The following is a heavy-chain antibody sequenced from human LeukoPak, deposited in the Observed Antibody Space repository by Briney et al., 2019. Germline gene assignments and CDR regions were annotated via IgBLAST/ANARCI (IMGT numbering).Heavy chain of an antibody. CDR1: GASIKSYY. J-gene: IGHJ4*02. CDR2: INHSGST. V-gene: IGHV4-34*01. Sequence: SETLSLTCTVSGASIKSYYWTWIRQPPGKGLEWIGEINHSGSTNYNPSLKSRVTISVDTSKNQFSLKLSSVTAADTAVYYCARFLGDYWGQGTLVTVSS. CDR3: ARFLGDY. D-gene: IGHD7-27*01.